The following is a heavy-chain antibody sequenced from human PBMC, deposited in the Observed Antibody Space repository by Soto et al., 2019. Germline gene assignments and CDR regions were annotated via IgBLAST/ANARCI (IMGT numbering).Heavy chain of an antibody. J-gene: IGHJ4*02. V-gene: IGHV3-23*01. Sequence: EVQLLESGGGLVQPGGSLRLSCGGSGFTFNSYAMTWVRQAPGKGLEWVSAISGSGGTTYYANSVKGRFTISRDQSKETLYRQMNSLRAEDPAIYYCAKDRHYGAGTYSDSYLDYGGQGTLVTVSS. CDR2: ISGSGGTT. D-gene: IGHD3-10*01. CDR1: GFTFNSYA. CDR3: AKDRHYGAGTYSDSYLDY.